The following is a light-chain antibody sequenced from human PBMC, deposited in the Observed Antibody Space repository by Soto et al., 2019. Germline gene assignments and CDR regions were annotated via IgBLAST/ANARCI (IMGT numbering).Light chain of an antibody. V-gene: IGKV1-5*01. CDR1: QNIRSR. CDR2: DAS. J-gene: IGKJ1*01. Sequence: DFQMTQSPSTLSASVVERVTITCRASQNIRSRLAWFQQKPGKAPKLLIYDASSLESGVPSRFSGSGSGTEFTLTISSLQPDDFATYYCQQYNSYRTFGQGTKVDIK. CDR3: QQYNSYRT.